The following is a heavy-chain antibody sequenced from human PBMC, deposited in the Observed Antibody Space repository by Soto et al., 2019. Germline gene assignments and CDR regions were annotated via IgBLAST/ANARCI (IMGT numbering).Heavy chain of an antibody. J-gene: IGHJ4*02. CDR2: ISWNSGSI. D-gene: IGHD6-19*01. V-gene: IGHV3-9*01. CDR1: GFTFDDYA. CDR3: AKDRGLVLSFYFDY. Sequence: EVQLVESGGGLVQPGRSLRLSCVASGFTFDDYAMHWVWQAPGKGLEWVSGISWNSGSIGYADSVKGRFTISRDNAKNSLYLQMNSLRAEDTALYYCAKDRGLVLSFYFDYWGQGTLVTVSS.